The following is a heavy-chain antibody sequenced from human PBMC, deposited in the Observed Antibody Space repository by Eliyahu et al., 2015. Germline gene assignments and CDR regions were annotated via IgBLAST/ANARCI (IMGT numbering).Heavy chain of an antibody. CDR3: ARHVGGGIFGVVIKHVDY. J-gene: IGHJ4*02. CDR2: IYPGDSDT. CDR1: GYSFTSYW. D-gene: IGHD3-3*01. Sequence: EVQLVQSGAEVKKPGESLKISCKGSGYSFTSYWIGWVRQMPGKGLEWMGIIYPGDSDTRYSPSFQGQVTISADKSISTAYLQWSSLKASDTAMYYCARHVGGGIFGVVIKHVDYWGQGTLVTVSS. V-gene: IGHV5-51*01.